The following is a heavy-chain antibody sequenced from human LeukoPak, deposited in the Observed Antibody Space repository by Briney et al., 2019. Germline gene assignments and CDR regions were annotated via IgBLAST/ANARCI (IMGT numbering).Heavy chain of an antibody. CDR1: GFTFRSYG. Sequence: GGSLRLSCEVSGFTFRSYGMQWVRQAPGKGLEWVAIIWPDGNSLYTDSVKGRFTISRDNSKNMLHLQMDSLRTEDTAVYYCARDWDDDGGNLDYWGQGTLVTVSS. CDR3: ARDWDDDGGNLDY. V-gene: IGHV3-33*01. D-gene: IGHD4-23*01. J-gene: IGHJ4*02. CDR2: IWPDGNSL.